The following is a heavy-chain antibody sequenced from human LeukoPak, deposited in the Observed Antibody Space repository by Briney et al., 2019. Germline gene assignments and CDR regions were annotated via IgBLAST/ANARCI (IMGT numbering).Heavy chain of an antibody. CDR2: IIPILGIA. Sequence: SVKVSCKASGGTFSSYTISWVRQAPGQGLEWMGRIIPILGIANYAHKFKGRVTITADKSKSTAYLELSSLRSEDTAVYHCAIGVAGPPEYYFDYWGQGTLVTVSS. CDR1: GGTFSSYT. J-gene: IGHJ4*02. V-gene: IGHV1-69*02. D-gene: IGHD6-19*01. CDR3: AIGVAGPPEYYFDY.